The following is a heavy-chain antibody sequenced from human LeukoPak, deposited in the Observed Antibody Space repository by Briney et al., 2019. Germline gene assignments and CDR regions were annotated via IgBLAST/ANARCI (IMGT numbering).Heavy chain of an antibody. J-gene: IGHJ1*01. CDR3: ARGRDSSGYSYVGYFQH. CDR2: IFYSGST. Sequence: PSETLSLTCAVYGGSFSGYSWSWIRQPPGKGLEWIGYIFYSGSTNYNPSLESRVTISIDTSKNQFSLKLSSVTAADTAVYYCARGRDSSGYSYVGYFQHWGQGTLVTVSS. D-gene: IGHD3-22*01. V-gene: IGHV4-59*12. CDR1: GGSFSGYS.